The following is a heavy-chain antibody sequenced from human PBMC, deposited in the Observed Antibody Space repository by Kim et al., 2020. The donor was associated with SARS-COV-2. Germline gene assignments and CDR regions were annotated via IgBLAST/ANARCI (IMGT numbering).Heavy chain of an antibody. D-gene: IGHD6-13*01. V-gene: IGHV3-23*01. CDR2: ITDSGGSA. CDR3: AKDRFGGAAAEDY. CDR1: GFTFSSYA. Sequence: GGSLRLFCAASGFTFSSYAMSWVRQAPGKGLEWVSAITDSGGSAYYADSVKGRFTISRDNSKDTLYLQMSSLRAEDTAVYYCAKDRFGGAAAEDYWGQGTLVTVSS. J-gene: IGHJ4*02.